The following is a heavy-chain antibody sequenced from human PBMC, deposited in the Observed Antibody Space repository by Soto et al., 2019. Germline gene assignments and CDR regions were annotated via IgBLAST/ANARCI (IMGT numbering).Heavy chain of an antibody. V-gene: IGHV4-34*01. CDR1: GGSFSGYY. Sequence: KASETLSLTCAVYGGSFSGYYWSWIRQPPGKGLEWIGEINHSGSTNYNPSLKSRVTISVDTSKNQFSLKLSSVTAADTAVYYCARGPYSSSWYLFWGQGTLVTVSS. CDR2: INHSGST. J-gene: IGHJ4*02. D-gene: IGHD6-13*01. CDR3: ARGPYSSSWYLF.